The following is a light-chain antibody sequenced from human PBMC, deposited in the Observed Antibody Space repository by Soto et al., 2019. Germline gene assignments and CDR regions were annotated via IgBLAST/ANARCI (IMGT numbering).Light chain of an antibody. J-gene: IGKJ5*01. V-gene: IGKV3-11*01. CDR2: DTA. Sequence: IVLTQFPAALSVSPGARAPLSCWASYTVGTNLAWYQQKPGQAPRLRIYDTATRATGVPARVRGSGCGTEFTLTISILEPEPLAVYYYQRRSNWPPITFGEGTRLEIK. CDR1: YTVGTN. CDR3: QRRSNWPPIT.